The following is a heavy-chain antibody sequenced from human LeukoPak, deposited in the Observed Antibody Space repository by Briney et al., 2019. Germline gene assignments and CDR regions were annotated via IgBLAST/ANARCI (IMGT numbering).Heavy chain of an antibody. CDR3: ARVPYYDFQADAFDI. CDR2: TYYRSKWYN. D-gene: IGHD3-3*01. J-gene: IGHJ3*02. CDR1: GDSVSANGAA. V-gene: IGHV6-1*01. Sequence: SQTLSLTCALSGDSVSANGAAWNRIRQSPSRGLEWLGRTYYRSKWYNDYAVSVKSRITINPDTSKNQFSLQLNSVTPEDTAVYYCARVPYYDFQADAFDIWGQGTMVTVSS.